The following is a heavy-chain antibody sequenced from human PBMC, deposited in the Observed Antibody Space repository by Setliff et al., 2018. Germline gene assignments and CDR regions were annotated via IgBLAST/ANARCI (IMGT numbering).Heavy chain of an antibody. CDR2: LYGGGNT. D-gene: IGHD3-22*01. CDR3: ARENYYVSSGYYYGVDY. CDR1: GFTVSSND. J-gene: IGHJ4*02. V-gene: IGHV3-53*01. Sequence: GGSLRLSCAASGFTVSSNDMSWVRQAPGKGLEWIALLYGGGNTFYADSVKGRFTISGDSSKNAVYLQMNSLRAEDTAVYYCARENYYVSSGYYYGVDYWGQGTLVTVSS.